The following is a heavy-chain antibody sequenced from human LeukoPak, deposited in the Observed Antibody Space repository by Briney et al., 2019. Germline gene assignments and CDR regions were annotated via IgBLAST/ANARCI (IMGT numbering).Heavy chain of an antibody. CDR2: IYHGGSTDSYTGRT. D-gene: IGHD3-10*01. V-gene: IGHV4-39*07. CDR1: GDSMNSSSFY. Sequence: SETLSLTCTVSGDSMNSSSFYWGWIRQPPGKGLEWIGTIYHGGSTDSYTGRTYYKSSLKSRVTISVDTSKSQFSLKLSSVTAADTAIYYCARGGYSPIYYNYHMDVWGKGTTVTISS. J-gene: IGHJ6*03. CDR3: ARGGYSPIYYNYHMDV.